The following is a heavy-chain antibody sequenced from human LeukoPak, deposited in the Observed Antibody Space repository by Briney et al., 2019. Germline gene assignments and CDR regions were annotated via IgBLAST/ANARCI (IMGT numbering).Heavy chain of an antibody. CDR3: ARGRRLSYYYGMDV. D-gene: IGHD2/OR15-2a*01. CDR1: GGSFSGYY. V-gene: IGHV4-34*01. CDR2: INHSGST. Sequence: SETLSLTCAVYGGSFSGYYWSWIRQPPGKGLEWIGEINHSGSTNYNPSLKGRVTISVDTSKNQFSLKLSSVTAADTAVYYCARGRRLSYYYGMDVWGQGTTVTVSS. J-gene: IGHJ6*02.